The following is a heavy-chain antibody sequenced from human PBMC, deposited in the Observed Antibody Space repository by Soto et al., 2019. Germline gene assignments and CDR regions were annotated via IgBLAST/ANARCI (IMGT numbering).Heavy chain of an antibody. CDR2: ISSSGSTI. V-gene: IGHV3-11*01. D-gene: IGHD3-3*01. J-gene: IGHJ6*03. CDR3: ARDGAARITISDTITSIFYYYYMDV. CDR1: GFTFSDYY. Sequence: GGSLRVSCAASGFTFSDYYMRWIRQPPGKGLEWVSYISSSGSTIYYADSVKGRFTISRDNAKNSLYLQMNSLRAEDTAVYYCARDGAARITISDTITSIFYYYYMDVWGKGTTVTVSS.